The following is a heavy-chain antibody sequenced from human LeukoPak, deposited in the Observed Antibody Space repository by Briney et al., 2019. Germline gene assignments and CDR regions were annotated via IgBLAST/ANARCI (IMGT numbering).Heavy chain of an antibody. Sequence: ASVKVSCKASGYTFTSYDINWVRQATGQGLEWMGWMNPNSGNTGYAQKFQGRVTMTRNTSISTAYMELSSLRYGDTAVYYCARGRGYDRTGYVYYFDFWGQGTLVTVSS. D-gene: IGHD3-22*01. V-gene: IGHV1-8*01. CDR3: ARGRGYDRTGYVYYFDF. CDR1: GYTFTSYD. CDR2: MNPNSGNT. J-gene: IGHJ4*02.